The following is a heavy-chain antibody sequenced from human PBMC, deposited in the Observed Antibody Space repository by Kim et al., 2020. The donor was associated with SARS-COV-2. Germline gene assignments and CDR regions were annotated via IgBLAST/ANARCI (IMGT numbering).Heavy chain of an antibody. Sequence: ASVKVSCKVSGYTLTELSMHWVRQAPGKGLEWMGGFDPEDGETIYAQKFQGRVTMTEDTSTDTAYMELSSLRSEDTAVYYCATQRPYYYGLSSSWYRLNYFDYWGQGTLVTVSS. J-gene: IGHJ4*02. CDR1: GYTLTELS. CDR2: FDPEDGET. D-gene: IGHD6-13*01. CDR3: ATQRPYYYGLSSSWYRLNYFDY. V-gene: IGHV1-24*01.